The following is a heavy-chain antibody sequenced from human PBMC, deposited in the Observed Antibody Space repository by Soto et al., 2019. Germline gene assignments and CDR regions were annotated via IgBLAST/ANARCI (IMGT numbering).Heavy chain of an antibody. CDR1: GYTFTSYG. D-gene: IGHD2-2*01. CDR2: ISAYNGNT. J-gene: IGHJ6*02. Sequence: ASVKDSCKASGYTFTSYGISWVRQAPGQGLEWMGWISAYNGNTNYAQKLQGRVTMTTDTSTSTAYMELRSLRSDDTAVYYCARVVVVPAADYYYYGMDVWGQGTTVTVSS. V-gene: IGHV1-18*04. CDR3: ARVVVVPAADYYYYGMDV.